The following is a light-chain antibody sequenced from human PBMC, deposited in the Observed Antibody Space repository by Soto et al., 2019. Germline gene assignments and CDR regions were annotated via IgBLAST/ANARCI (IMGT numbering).Light chain of an antibody. CDR2: DAS. CDR1: QSVSSY. J-gene: IGKJ2*01. Sequence: EIVLTQSPATLSLSPGERATLSCRASQSVSSYLAWYQQKPGQAPRLLIYDASNRATGIPARFSGSGSGTDFTLTISRLEPEDFAVYYCQQRSNWPPDKYTFGQGTKLEI. CDR3: QQRSNWPPDKYT. V-gene: IGKV3-11*01.